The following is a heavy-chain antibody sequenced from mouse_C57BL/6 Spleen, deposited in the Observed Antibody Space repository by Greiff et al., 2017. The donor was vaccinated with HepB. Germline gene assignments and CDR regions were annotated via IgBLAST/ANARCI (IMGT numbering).Heavy chain of an antibody. CDR2: IYPGNSDT. CDR1: GYTFTSYW. D-gene: IGHD2-2*01. J-gene: IGHJ2*01. CDR3: TRWGVTTGHY. V-gene: IGHV1-5*01. Sequence: VQLQQSGTVLARPGASVKMSCKTSGYTFTSYWMHWVKQRPGPGLDWIGAIYPGNSDTSYNQKFKGKAKMTAVTSASTAYMELRSLTNEDSAVYYCTRWGVTTGHYWGQGTTLTVSS.